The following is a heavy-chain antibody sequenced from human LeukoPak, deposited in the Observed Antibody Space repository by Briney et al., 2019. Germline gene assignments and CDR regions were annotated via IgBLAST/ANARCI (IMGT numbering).Heavy chain of an antibody. V-gene: IGHV4-61*02. D-gene: IGHD6-19*01. J-gene: IGHJ4*02. CDR1: GGSISSASYY. CDR3: ARGPNQWLTFLDY. Sequence: PSETLSLTCTVSGGSISSASYYWSWIRQPAGKGLEWIGRIYASGSTNYNPSLKSRVTISVDTSKNQFSLKLNSVTAADTAVYYCARGPNQWLTFLDYWGQGIVVTVSS. CDR2: IYASGST.